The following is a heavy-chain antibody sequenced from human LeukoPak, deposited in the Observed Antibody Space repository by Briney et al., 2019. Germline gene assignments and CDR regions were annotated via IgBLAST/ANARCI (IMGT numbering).Heavy chain of an antibody. CDR1: GFTFSSYA. CDR3: AKDPGFPGGGYY. D-gene: IGHD1-14*01. CDR2: ISGSGGST. J-gene: IGHJ4*02. Sequence: GGSLRLSCAASGFTFSSYAMSWVRQAPGKGLEWVSAISGSGGSTYYADSVKGRFTISRANSKNTLYLQMNSLRAEDTAVYYCAKDPGFPGGGYYWGQGNLVTVSS. V-gene: IGHV3-23*01.